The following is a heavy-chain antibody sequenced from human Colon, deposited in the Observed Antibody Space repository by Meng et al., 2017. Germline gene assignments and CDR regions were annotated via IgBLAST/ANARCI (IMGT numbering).Heavy chain of an antibody. CDR3: ARDHGTGLDH. CDR1: GFTFRDYY. CDR2: ISSSGKII. J-gene: IGHJ4*02. V-gene: IGHV3-11*01. Sequence: VQGVGAGGGLGKPVGSLRLACAASGFTFRDYYMTWIRQAPGKGLEWVSHISSSGKIIDYADSVKGRFTISRDNANNSLYLQMDSLTADDTAVYYCARDHGTGLDHWGQGALVTVSS. D-gene: IGHD1-14*01.